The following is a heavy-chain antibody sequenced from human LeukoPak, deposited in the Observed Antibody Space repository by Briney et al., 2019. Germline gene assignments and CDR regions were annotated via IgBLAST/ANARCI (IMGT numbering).Heavy chain of an antibody. J-gene: IGHJ4*02. D-gene: IGHD1-26*01. CDR1: GFTFSSNY. V-gene: IGHV3-66*01. CDR2: IYSGGST. CDR3: AMEWELLGFDY. Sequence: GGSLRLSCAASGFTFSSNYMSWVRQAPGKGLEWVSVIYSGGSTYYADSVKGRFTISRDNSKNTLYLQMNSLRAEDTAVYYCAMEWELLGFDYWGQGTLVTVSS.